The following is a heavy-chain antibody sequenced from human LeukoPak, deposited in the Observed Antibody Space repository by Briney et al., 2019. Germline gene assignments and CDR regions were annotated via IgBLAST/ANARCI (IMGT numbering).Heavy chain of an antibody. D-gene: IGHD3-22*01. CDR2: ISWNSGSI. J-gene: IGHJ3*02. Sequence: GGSLRLSCAASGFTFDDYAMHWVRQAPGKGLEWVSGISWNSGSIGYADSVKGRFTISRDNAKNSLYLQMNSLRAEDTALYYCAKSAPSSGRYGGTFHIWGQGTIVTVSS. CDR3: AKSAPSSGRYGGTFHI. V-gene: IGHV3-9*01. CDR1: GFTFDDYA.